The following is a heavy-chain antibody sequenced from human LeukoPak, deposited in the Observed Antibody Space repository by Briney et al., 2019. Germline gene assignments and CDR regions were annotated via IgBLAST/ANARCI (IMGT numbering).Heavy chain of an antibody. D-gene: IGHD4-17*01. J-gene: IGHJ4*02. Sequence: PSQTLSLTCTVSGGSVSSGGYYWSWIRQHPGQGLEWIGYIYYSGSTYYNPSLQSRVTISVDTSKNQFSLKLSSVTAADTAVYYCARSAQTVTTSPLDYWGQGTLVTVSS. CDR2: IYYSGST. V-gene: IGHV4-31*03. CDR1: GGSVSSGGYY. CDR3: ARSAQTVTTSPLDY.